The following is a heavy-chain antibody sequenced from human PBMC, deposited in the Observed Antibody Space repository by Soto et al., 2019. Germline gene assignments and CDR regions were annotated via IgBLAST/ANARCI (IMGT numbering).Heavy chain of an antibody. J-gene: IGHJ6*02. D-gene: IGHD3-3*01. CDR3: ATISITIFVVVIITPGRYGMDV. Sequence: GASVKVSCKASGGTFSSYAISWVRQAPGQGLEWMGGIIPIFGTANYAQKFQGRVTITADESTSTAYMELSSLRSEDTAVYYCATISITIFVVVIITPGRYGMDVRGQGTTVTVSS. V-gene: IGHV1-69*13. CDR2: IIPIFGTA. CDR1: GGTFSSYA.